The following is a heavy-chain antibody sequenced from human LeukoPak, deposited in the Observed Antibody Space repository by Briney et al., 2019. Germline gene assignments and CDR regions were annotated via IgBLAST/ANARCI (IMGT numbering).Heavy chain of an antibody. D-gene: IGHD4-17*01. CDR3: ATENGDYTFDY. V-gene: IGHV3-7*01. CDR2: IRQDDSEK. CDR1: GFTFSDYW. J-gene: IGHJ4*02. Sequence: GGSLRLSCSASGFTFSDYWMMWVRQAPGKGLEWVGNIRQDDSEKNYVDSVKGRFTISRDNSKNTLYLQMNSLRAEDTALYYCATENGDYTFDYWGQGTLVTVSS.